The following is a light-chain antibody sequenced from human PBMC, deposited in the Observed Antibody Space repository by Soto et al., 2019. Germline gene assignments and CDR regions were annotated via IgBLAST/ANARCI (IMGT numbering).Light chain of an antibody. Sequence: DIQMTQSPSTLSASVGDRVTITCRASQSISSWLAWYQQKPGKAPKLLIYKASSLESGVPSRFSGSGSGTEFTLTISSLLPDDFATYYCQPYNTFGPFGPGTKVDIK. V-gene: IGKV1-5*03. J-gene: IGKJ3*01. CDR1: QSISSW. CDR3: QPYNTFGP. CDR2: KAS.